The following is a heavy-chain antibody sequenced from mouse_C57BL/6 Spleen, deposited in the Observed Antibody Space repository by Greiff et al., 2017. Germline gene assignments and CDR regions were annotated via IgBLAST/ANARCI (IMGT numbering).Heavy chain of an antibody. J-gene: IGHJ1*03. Sequence: EVQLQQSGPVLVKPGASVKMSCKASGYTFTDYYMNWVKQSHGKSLEWIGVINPYNGGTSYNQKFKGKATLTVDTSSSTAYMELNSLTSEDSAVYYCAREGDYDRYFDVWGTGTTVTVSS. CDR1: GYTFTDYY. D-gene: IGHD2-4*01. CDR3: AREGDYDRYFDV. CDR2: INPYNGGT. V-gene: IGHV1-19*01.